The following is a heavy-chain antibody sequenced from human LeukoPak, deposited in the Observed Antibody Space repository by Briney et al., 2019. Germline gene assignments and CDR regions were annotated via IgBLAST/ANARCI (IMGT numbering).Heavy chain of an antibody. CDR2: ISGSGGST. J-gene: IGHJ6*03. Sequence: PGGSLRLSCAASGFTFSSYAMSWVRQAPGKGLEWVSAISGSGGSTYYADSVKGRFTISRDNSKNTLYLQMNSLRAEDTAVYYCAKDFMVPSDYYMDVWGKGTTVTVSS. V-gene: IGHV3-23*01. CDR3: AKDFMVPSDYYMDV. CDR1: GFTFSSYA. D-gene: IGHD3-10*01.